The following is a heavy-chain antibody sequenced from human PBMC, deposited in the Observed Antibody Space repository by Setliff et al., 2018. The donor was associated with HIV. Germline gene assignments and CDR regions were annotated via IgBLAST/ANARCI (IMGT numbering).Heavy chain of an antibody. CDR2: INHSGST. D-gene: IGHD6-13*01. CDR3: ARSGYSSSWGAFDI. CDR1: GGSFSGYY. Sequence: KPSETLSLTCAVSGGSFSGYYWSWIRQPPGKGLEWIGEINHSGSTNYNPSLKSRVTISVDTSKNQVSLKLCSVTAADTAVYYCARSGYSSSWGAFDIWGQGTMVTVSS. V-gene: IGHV4-34*01. J-gene: IGHJ3*02.